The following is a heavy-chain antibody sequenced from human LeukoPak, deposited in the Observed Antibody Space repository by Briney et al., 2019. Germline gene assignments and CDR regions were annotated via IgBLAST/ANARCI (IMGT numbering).Heavy chain of an antibody. J-gene: IGHJ4*02. Sequence: PGGSLRLSCAASGFSFSDYAMNWVRQAPGKGLEWVAVISYDGSNKYYADSVKGRFTISRDNSKNTLYLQMNSLRAEDTAVYYCARESGSYYYFDYWGQGTLVTVSS. V-gene: IGHV3-30-3*01. D-gene: IGHD1-26*01. CDR2: ISYDGSNK. CDR1: GFSFSDYA. CDR3: ARESGSYYYFDY.